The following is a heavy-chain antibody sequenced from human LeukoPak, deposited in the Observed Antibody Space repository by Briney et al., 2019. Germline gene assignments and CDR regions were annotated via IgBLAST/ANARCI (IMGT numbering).Heavy chain of an antibody. V-gene: IGHV1-18*01. CDR2: ISDYNGNT. CDR1: GYTFTNYD. J-gene: IGHJ3*02. Sequence: ASVKVSCKTSGYTFTNYDISWVRQTPGQGLEWMGWISDYNGNTNYAQKFQGRVTITTDISTSTAYMELRSLRSDDTAVYYCARVGYTYGHRDAFDIWGQGTTVTVSS. D-gene: IGHD3-10*01. CDR3: ARVGYTYGHRDAFDI.